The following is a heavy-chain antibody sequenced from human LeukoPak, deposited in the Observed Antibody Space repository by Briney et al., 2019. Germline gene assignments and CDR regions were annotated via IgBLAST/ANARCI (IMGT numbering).Heavy chain of an antibody. V-gene: IGHV3-23*01. CDR2: ISGTGGFTTST. CDR3: VNDRRYAGNSALRWFDP. Sequence: GGSLGLSCAASGFTFSNYAMTWVRQAPGKGLEWVSTISGTGGFTTSTYYADSVKGRFTISRDNSDNNLYLQMDGLRADDTAVYYCVNDRRYAGNSALRWFDPWGQGTLVTVSS. CDR1: GFTFSNYA. J-gene: IGHJ5*02. D-gene: IGHD4-23*01.